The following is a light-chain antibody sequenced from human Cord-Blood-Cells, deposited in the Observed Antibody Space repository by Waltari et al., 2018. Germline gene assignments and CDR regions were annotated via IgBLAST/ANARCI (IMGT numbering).Light chain of an antibody. CDR2: RNN. J-gene: IGLJ3*02. V-gene: IGLV1-47*01. CDR1: SSNIGSNY. CDR3: AAWDDSLSGPVWV. Sequence: QSVLTQPPSASGTPGQRVTISCSGSSSNIGSNYVYWYQQLPGTAPKLLIYRNNQRPSGVPDRFSGAKSGTSASLAISGLRSEDEVDYYCAAWDDSLSGPVWVFGGGTKLTVL.